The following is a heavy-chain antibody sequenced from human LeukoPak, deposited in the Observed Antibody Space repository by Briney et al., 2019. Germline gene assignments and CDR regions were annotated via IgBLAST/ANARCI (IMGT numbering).Heavy chain of an antibody. CDR2: ISYDGSNK. CDR1: GFTFSSYG. V-gene: IGHV3-30*18. D-gene: IGHD5-18*01. CDR3: AKENTAMDL. J-gene: IGHJ4*02. Sequence: GGSLRLSCAASGFTFSSYGMHRVRQAPGKGLEWVAVISYDGSNKYYADSVKGRFTISRDNSKNTLYLQMNSLRAEDTAVYYCAKENTAMDLWGQGTLVTVSS.